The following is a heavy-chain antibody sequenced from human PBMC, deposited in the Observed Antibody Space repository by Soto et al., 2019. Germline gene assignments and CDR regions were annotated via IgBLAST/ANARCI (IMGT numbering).Heavy chain of an antibody. CDR1: GYTFSDYY. D-gene: IGHD3-3*01. Sequence: VASVKVSCKASGYTFSDYYVHCVREAPGQGLEWMGWINPSSGGTIYTQRFQGRVTMTRDTSINTVYMELSRLTSDDTAVYYCARHAGTIFQGAKDYWGQGTLVTVSS. CDR3: ARHAGTIFQGAKDY. CDR2: INPSSGGT. J-gene: IGHJ4*02. V-gene: IGHV1-2*02.